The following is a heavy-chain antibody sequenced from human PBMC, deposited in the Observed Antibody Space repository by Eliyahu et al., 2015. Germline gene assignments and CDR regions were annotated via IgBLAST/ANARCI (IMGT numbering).Heavy chain of an antibody. J-gene: IGHJ4*02. CDR3: ARHGGSSPDY. Sequence: EVQLVQSGAEVKKPGQSLRXSCKGSGYNFASYWITWVRQMPEKGLEWMGRIDPSDSYTNYSPSFRGHVTISVDKSINTAHLQWSSLKASDTAMYYCARHGGSSPDYWGQGTLVTVSS. V-gene: IGHV5-10-1*03. CDR1: GYNFASYW. D-gene: IGHD6-13*01. CDR2: IDPSDSYT.